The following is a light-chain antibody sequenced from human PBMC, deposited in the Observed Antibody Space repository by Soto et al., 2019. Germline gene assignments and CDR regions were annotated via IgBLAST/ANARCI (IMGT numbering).Light chain of an antibody. Sequence: QSVLTQPPSVSGAPGQRVTMSCTGSSSNIGAGYDVHWYQQIPGTAPKLLIYGNSNRPSGVPDRFSGSKSGTSASLAITGLQAEDEADYYCQSYDSSLSVGVFGGGTKLTVL. CDR2: GNS. V-gene: IGLV1-40*01. CDR1: SSNIGAGYD. J-gene: IGLJ2*01. CDR3: QSYDSSLSVGV.